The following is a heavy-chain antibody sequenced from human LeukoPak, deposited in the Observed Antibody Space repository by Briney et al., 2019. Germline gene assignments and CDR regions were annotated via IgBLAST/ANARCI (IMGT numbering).Heavy chain of an antibody. J-gene: IGHJ4*02. V-gene: IGHV4-38-2*01. Sequence: SETLSLTCAVSGYSISSGYYWGWIRQPPGKGQEWIGIIYRSGSTYYNPSLKSRVTISVDTSKNQFSLKLKSVTAADTAVYYCARGSFVVIPAAMNLGLDNWGQGTLVTVSS. CDR2: IYRSGST. CDR1: GYSISSGYY. D-gene: IGHD2-2*01. CDR3: ARGSFVVIPAAMNLGLDN.